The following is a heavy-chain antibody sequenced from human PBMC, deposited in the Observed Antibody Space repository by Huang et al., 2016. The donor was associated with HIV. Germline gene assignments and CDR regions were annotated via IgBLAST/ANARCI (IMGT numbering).Heavy chain of an antibody. CDR1: GGSITDCNYY. CDR2: SYYSGDT. CDR3: ARHFGSWSGYFDS. Sequence: QLQLQESGPGLVRPSETLSLICTVSGGSITDCNYYWGWIRQPPGKGLEWIGSSYYSGDTDYNPSLKGRFTMSVDTSKNRFSLDIRSVAVADTAIYYCARHFGSWSGYFDSWGQGTLVPVSS. V-gene: IGHV4-39*01. D-gene: IGHD3-10*01. J-gene: IGHJ4*02.